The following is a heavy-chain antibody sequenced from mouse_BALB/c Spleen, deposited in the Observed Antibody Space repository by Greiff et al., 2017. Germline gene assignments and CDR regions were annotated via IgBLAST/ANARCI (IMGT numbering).Heavy chain of an antibody. J-gene: IGHJ3*01. D-gene: IGHD2-4*01. CDR2: INPSNGGT. V-gene: IGHV1S81*02. CDR3: ARRRTMITTEFAY. CDR1: GYTFTSYY. Sequence: QVQLQQPGAELVKPGASVKLSCKASGYTFTSYYMYWVKQRPGQGLEWIGGINPSNGGTNFNEKFKSKATLTVDKSSSTAYMQLSSLTSEDSAVYYCARRRTMITTEFAYWGQGTLVTVSA.